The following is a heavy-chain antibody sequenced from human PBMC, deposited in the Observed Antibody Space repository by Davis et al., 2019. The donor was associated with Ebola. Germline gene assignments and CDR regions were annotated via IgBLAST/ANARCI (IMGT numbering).Heavy chain of an antibody. Sequence: GESLKISCAASGFTVSSNYMSWVRQAPGKGLEWVSVIYSGGSTYYADSVKGRFTISRDNSKNTLYLQMNSLRAEDTAVYYCAKDDEYSSSSDLCYYYYGMDVWGQGTTVTVSS. CDR1: GFTVSSNY. J-gene: IGHJ6*02. D-gene: IGHD6-6*01. V-gene: IGHV3-66*02. CDR3: AKDDEYSSSSDLCYYYYGMDV. CDR2: IYSGGST.